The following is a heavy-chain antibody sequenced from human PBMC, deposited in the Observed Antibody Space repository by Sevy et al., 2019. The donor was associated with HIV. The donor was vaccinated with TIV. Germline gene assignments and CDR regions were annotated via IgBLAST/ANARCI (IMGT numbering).Heavy chain of an antibody. J-gene: IGHJ5*02. Sequence: GGSLRLSCKASGFTFSTYSMHWVRQAPGKGLEWVSSISRTSTTTYYADSAKGRFTISRDNAKNSLYLQMNSLRDEDTPVYYCARESYYYDSREENWFDPWGQGTLVTVSS. D-gene: IGHD3-22*01. CDR3: ARESYYYDSREENWFDP. CDR1: GFTFSTYS. V-gene: IGHV3-48*02. CDR2: ISRTSTTT.